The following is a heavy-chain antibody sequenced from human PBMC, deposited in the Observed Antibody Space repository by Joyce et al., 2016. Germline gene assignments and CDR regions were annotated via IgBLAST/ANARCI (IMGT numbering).Heavy chain of an antibody. CDR3: ARVYDSSGYYFLHACDL. D-gene: IGHD3-22*01. V-gene: IGHV3-30*04. CDR1: GFSISSHA. Sequence: QVQLVESGGGVVQPGRSLRLSCAASGFSISSHAMHWVRQAPGKGLEWVAVISYDGSDEDYGDSVKGRFTISRDNSKNTLNLQLRNLRAEDTAVYYCARVYDSSGYYFLHACDLWGQGTKVTVSA. CDR2: ISYDGSDE. J-gene: IGHJ3*01.